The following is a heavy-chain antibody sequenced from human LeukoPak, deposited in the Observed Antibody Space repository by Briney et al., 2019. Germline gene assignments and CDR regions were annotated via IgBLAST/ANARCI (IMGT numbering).Heavy chain of an antibody. V-gene: IGHV1-69*01. D-gene: IGHD1-26*01. CDR2: IIPIFGTA. CDR1: GGTFSSYA. CDR3: IVGATPPLHYYYYGMDV. Sequence: ASVKVSCKASGGTFSSYAISWVRQAPGQGLEWMGGIIPIFGTANYAQKFQGRVTIIADESTSTAYMELSSLRSEDTAVYYCIVGATPPLHYYYYGMDVWGQGTTVTVSS. J-gene: IGHJ6*02.